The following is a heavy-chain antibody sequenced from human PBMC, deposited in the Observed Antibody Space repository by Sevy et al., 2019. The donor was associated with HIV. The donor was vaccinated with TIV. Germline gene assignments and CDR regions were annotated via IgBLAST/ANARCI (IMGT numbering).Heavy chain of an antibody. J-gene: IGHJ6*02. Sequence: GESLKISCKGSGYSFTSYWIGWVRQMPGKGLEWMGIIYPGDSDTRYSPSFQGQVTISADKSISTAYLQWSSLKASYTAMYYCASSPGIAAAGPYYYGMDVWGQGTTVTVSS. CDR2: IYPGDSDT. CDR3: ASSPGIAAAGPYYYGMDV. D-gene: IGHD6-13*01. CDR1: GYSFTSYW. V-gene: IGHV5-51*01.